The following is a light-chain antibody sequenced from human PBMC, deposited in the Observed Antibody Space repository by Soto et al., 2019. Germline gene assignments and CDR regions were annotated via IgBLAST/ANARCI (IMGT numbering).Light chain of an antibody. Sequence: DIVMTQSPDSLAVSLGERATINCKTSQSVLFSSNNHNYLSWFQHKPGQPPKLLIYWASTRESGVPDRYSDSGSRTDFTLTINSLQAEDGAVDYCHQCLYPPQTFGQGTNVEIK. V-gene: IGKV4-1*01. J-gene: IGKJ1*01. CDR2: WAS. CDR1: QSVLFSSNNHNY. CDR3: HQCLYPPQT.